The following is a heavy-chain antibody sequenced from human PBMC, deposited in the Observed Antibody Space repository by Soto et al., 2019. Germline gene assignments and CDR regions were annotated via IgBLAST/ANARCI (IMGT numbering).Heavy chain of an antibody. CDR1: GFTFSSYW. J-gene: IGHJ4*02. D-gene: IGHD3-22*01. CDR2: IKSKTGGGTT. V-gene: IGHV3-15*01. Sequence: PGGSLRLCCAASGFTFSSYWMSWVRQAPGKGLEWVGRIKSKTGGGTTDYAAPVKGRFTISRDDSKNTLYLQMNSLKTEDTAVYYCTTAPGVYYYDSSGSLFDYWGQGTLVTVSS. CDR3: TTAPGVYYYDSSGSLFDY.